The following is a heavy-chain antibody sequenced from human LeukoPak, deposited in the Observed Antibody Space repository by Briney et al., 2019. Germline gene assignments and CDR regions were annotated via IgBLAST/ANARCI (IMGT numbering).Heavy chain of an antibody. D-gene: IGHD3-10*01. V-gene: IGHV3-7*01. J-gene: IGHJ4*02. CDR3: VKVAKYYYGSETYYFFEH. CDR2: INQDGTEK. Sequence: PGESLRLPCAASGFTFTTYWMSWVRQLPGKGLEWVANINQDGTEKYYVDSVKGRFTISGDNAKNSLDLQMNSLRVEDTGIYYCVKVAKYYYGSETYYFFEHWGQGTPVTASS. CDR1: GFTFTTYW.